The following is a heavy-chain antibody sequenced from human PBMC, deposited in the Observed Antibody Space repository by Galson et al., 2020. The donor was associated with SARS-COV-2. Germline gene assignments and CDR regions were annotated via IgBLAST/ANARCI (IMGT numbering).Heavy chain of an antibody. J-gene: IGHJ4*02. V-gene: IGHV4-31*03. CDR1: GGSFSSDDYY. CDR3: ARLYYGSAYYFDS. Sequence: ASETLSLTCTVSGGSFSSDDYYWTWIRQHPVKGLEWIGYIHDSGSTYYNPSLKSRVTMSVDTSKNQFSLKLNSVTAADTAVYYCARLYYGSAYYFDSWGQGTLVTVSS. CDR2: IHDSGST. D-gene: IGHD3-10*01.